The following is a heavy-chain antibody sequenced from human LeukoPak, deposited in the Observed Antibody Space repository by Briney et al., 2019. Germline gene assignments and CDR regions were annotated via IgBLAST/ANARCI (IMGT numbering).Heavy chain of an antibody. CDR2: IYHSGST. CDR1: GGSISSGGYS. Sequence: SETLSLTCAVSGGSISSGGYSWSWIRQPPGKGLEWIGYIYHSGSTYYNPSLKSRVTISADRSKNQFSLNLTSVTAADTAVYYCASTHTYYFDSSGYDYYYYVMDVWGQGTTVTVSS. D-gene: IGHD3-22*01. V-gene: IGHV4-30-2*01. CDR3: ASTHTYYFDSSGYDYYYYVMDV. J-gene: IGHJ6*02.